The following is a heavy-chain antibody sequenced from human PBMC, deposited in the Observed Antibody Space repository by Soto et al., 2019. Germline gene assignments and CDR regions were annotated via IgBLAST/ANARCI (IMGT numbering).Heavy chain of an antibody. Sequence: EVQVVESGGGLVQPGDSLRLSCAASGFTISAYGFHWVRQAPGKALEYISAISSYGGNIYYANSVKGRFTISRDNSKNTLYLQMGSLRAEDMGVYYCARDVGSGNYYKGVYYYYYVDVWGKGTTVTVSS. CDR1: GFTISAYG. J-gene: IGHJ6*03. V-gene: IGHV3-64*01. CDR2: ISSYGGNI. CDR3: ARDVGSGNYYKGVYYYYYVDV. D-gene: IGHD3-10*01.